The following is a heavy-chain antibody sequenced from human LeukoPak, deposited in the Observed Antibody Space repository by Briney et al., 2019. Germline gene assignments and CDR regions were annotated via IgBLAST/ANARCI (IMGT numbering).Heavy chain of an antibody. CDR2: INHSGRT. V-gene: IGHV4-34*01. CDR1: GGSFRGYY. CDR3: ARSGYSSSWKPLNWFDP. J-gene: IGHJ5*02. Sequence: KPSETLSLTCAVYGGSFRGYYWSWIRQPPGKGLEWIGEINHSGRTNYNPPLKSRVTISVDTSKNQFSLKLSSVTAADTAVYYCARSGYSSSWKPLNWFDPWGQGTLVTVSS. D-gene: IGHD6-13*01.